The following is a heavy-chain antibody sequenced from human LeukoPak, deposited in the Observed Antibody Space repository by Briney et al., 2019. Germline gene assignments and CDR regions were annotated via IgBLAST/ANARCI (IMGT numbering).Heavy chain of an antibody. CDR1: GDSVSRSDSY. D-gene: IGHD3-22*01. V-gene: IGHV4-39*01. Sequence: SETLSLTCSVSGDSVSRSDSYWEWIRQPPGKGLEWIGTIYYSGRTYYSPSPKSRVTMSVDPSNNQFSLNLRSVTAADTALYYFARRRYYDGSGYLEWGQGTLLSVSS. J-gene: IGHJ1*01. CDR3: ARRRYYDGSGYLE. CDR2: IYYSGRT.